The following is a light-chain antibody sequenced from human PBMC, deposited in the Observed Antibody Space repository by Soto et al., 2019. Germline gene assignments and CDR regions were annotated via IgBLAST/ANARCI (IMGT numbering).Light chain of an antibody. CDR1: QSISSW. CDR2: DAS. Sequence: DIQMTQSPSTLSASVGDRVTITCRASQSISSWLAWYQQKPGKAPKLLIYDASSLESGVPSRFSGSGSGTEFTLNISSLQPDDFATYYCQQYSSHSTFGQGTQVDIK. CDR3: QQYSSHST. J-gene: IGKJ1*01. V-gene: IGKV1-5*01.